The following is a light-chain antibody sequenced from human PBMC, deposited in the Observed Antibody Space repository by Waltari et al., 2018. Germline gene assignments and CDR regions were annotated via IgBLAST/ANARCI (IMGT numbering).Light chain of an antibody. CDR1: QSVSRT. V-gene: IGKV3-20*01. J-gene: IGKJ1*01. CDR2: DAS. CDR3: QKYVTLPAT. Sequence: EIMLTQSPVTLSLSQGEGATLAGRASQSVSRTLAWYQQKPGQAPRLLIYDASRRATGIPDRFSGSGSGTDFSLTISRLEPEDFAVYYCQKYVTLPATFGQGTKVEIK.